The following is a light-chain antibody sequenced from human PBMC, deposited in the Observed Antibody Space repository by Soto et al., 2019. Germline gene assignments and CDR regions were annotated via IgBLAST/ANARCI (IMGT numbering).Light chain of an antibody. CDR2: WAS. CDR1: QSVLYSSNNKNY. J-gene: IGKJ3*01. CDR3: QQYYNTPLT. V-gene: IGKV4-1*01. Sequence: DIVMTQSPDSLAVSLGERATINCKSSQSVLYSSNNKNYLAWYQQKPGQPPKLLIYWASTRESGVPDRFSGSGSGTDFTLTISSLQAEDVAVYHCQQYYNTPLTFGPGTKVDFK.